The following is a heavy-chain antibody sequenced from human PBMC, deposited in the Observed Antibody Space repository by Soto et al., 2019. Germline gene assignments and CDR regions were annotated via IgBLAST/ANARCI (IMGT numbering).Heavy chain of an antibody. CDR1: GDIVSSNSAA. D-gene: IGHD1-26*01. CDR3: AKEGGHHYYYYAMDV. J-gene: IGHJ6*02. Sequence: QVQLQQSGPGLVKPSQPLSLTCAISGDIVSSNSAAWSWIRQSPSRGLEWLGRTIYRSKWYNDYAVSLKGRITINPDTSKNQFSPQLNSVSPEDTAVYYCAKEGGHHYYYYAMDVWGQGTTVTVSS. CDR2: TIYRSKWYN. V-gene: IGHV6-1*01.